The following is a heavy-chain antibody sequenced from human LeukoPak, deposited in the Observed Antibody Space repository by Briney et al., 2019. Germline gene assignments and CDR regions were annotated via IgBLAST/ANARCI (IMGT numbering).Heavy chain of an antibody. V-gene: IGHV4-39*01. CDR2: IYYSGST. J-gene: IGHJ4*02. Sequence: SETLSLTCTVSGGSISSSSYYWGWIRQPPGKGLEWIGSIYYSGSTYYNPSLKSRVTISVDTSKNQFSLKLSSVTAADTAVYYCATLGKWELRFDYWGQGTLVPSPQ. CDR3: ATLGKWELRFDY. D-gene: IGHD1-26*01. CDR1: GGSISSSSYY.